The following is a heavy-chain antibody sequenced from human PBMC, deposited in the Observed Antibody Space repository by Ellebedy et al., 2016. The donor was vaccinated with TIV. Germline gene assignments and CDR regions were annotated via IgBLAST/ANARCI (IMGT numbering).Heavy chain of an antibody. Sequence: MPSETLSLTCTVSGGSISRFYWSWIRQPPGKGLEWIGYIYYSGSTYYNPSLKSRVTISVDTSKNQFSLKLSSVTAADTAVYYCARGSGGVHFDYWGQGTLVTVSS. D-gene: IGHD2-15*01. V-gene: IGHV4-59*01. CDR1: GGSISRFY. J-gene: IGHJ4*02. CDR2: IYYSGST. CDR3: ARGSGGVHFDY.